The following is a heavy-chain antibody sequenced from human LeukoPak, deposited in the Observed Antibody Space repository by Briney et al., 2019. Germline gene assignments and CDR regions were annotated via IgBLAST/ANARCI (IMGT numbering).Heavy chain of an antibody. J-gene: IGHJ4*02. CDR1: GFTFSSYW. CDR3: ARVKVQYSSSWPFDY. Sequence: GGSLRLSCAASGFTFSSYWMHWVRQAPGKGLVWVSRINSDGSSTSYADSVKGRFTISRDNAKNTLYLQMNSLRAEDTAVYYRARVKVQYSSSWPFDYWGQGTLVTVSS. V-gene: IGHV3-74*01. D-gene: IGHD6-6*01. CDR2: INSDGSST.